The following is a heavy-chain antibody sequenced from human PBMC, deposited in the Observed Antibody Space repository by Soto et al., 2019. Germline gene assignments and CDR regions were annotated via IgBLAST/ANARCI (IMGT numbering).Heavy chain of an antibody. V-gene: IGHV1-3*04. CDR1: GSGFTSFA. CDR2: INTGNGDS. D-gene: IGHD2-21*01. J-gene: IGHJ4*02. Sequence: ASAKLSWKPSGSGFTSFAIRLMRQDPGQGPEWMGWINTGNGDSKYSEKFQDRVTITRDTSATTAYMELSSLRSEDTAVYYCARSKTIVMPGFDHWGQGNRVTVS. CDR3: ARSKTIVMPGFDH.